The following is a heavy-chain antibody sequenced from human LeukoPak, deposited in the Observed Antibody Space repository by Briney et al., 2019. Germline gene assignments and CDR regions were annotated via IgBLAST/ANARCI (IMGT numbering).Heavy chain of an antibody. J-gene: IGHJ3*02. CDR1: GFTFSTYN. Sequence: TGGSLRLSCAASGFTFSTYNMNWVRQAPGKGLEWVAVTWFDGSNIYYADSVKGRFTISRDNSKNTLYLQMNSLRAEDTAVYYCAVKYSSDAFDIWGQGTMVTVSS. V-gene: IGHV3-33*08. CDR2: TWFDGSNI. D-gene: IGHD6-6*01. CDR3: AVKYSSDAFDI.